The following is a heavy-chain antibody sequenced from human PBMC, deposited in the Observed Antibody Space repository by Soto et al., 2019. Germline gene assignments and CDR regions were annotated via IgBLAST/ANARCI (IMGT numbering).Heavy chain of an antibody. V-gene: IGHV3-9*01. CDR1: GFTFDDYA. Sequence: EVQLVESGGGLVQPGRSLRLSCAASGFTFDDYAMHWVRQAPGKGLEWVSGISWNSGSIGYADSVKGRFTISRDNAKNPLYLQMNSLRAEDTALYYCAKDISLVYGDTGFDYWGQGTLVTVSS. CDR2: ISWNSGSI. CDR3: AKDISLVYGDTGFDY. J-gene: IGHJ4*02. D-gene: IGHD4-17*01.